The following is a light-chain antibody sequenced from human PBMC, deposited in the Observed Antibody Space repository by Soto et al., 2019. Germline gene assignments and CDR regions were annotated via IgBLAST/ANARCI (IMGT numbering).Light chain of an antibody. CDR3: QHYNIWPPWT. Sequence: EIVMTQSPATLSVSPGERATLSCRASQSISSNVAWYQQKPGQAPRLLIYGASTRATGIPARFSGSGSGTEFTLTISSLQSEYFAVYYCQHYNIWPPWTFGQGTKVELK. J-gene: IGKJ1*01. CDR2: GAS. CDR1: QSISSN. V-gene: IGKV3-15*01.